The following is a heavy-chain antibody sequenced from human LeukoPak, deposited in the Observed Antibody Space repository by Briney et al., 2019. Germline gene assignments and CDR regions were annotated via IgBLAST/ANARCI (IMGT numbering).Heavy chain of an antibody. CDR1: GYTFTGYY. Sequence: WASVKVSCKASGYTFTGYYMHWVRQAPGQGLEWMGWINPNSGGTNYAQKFQGRVTMTRDTSINTAYIELNSLTSDDTAVYFCARDVIFNSFDPWGQGTLVTVSS. J-gene: IGHJ5*02. CDR3: ARDVIFNSFDP. V-gene: IGHV1-2*02. CDR2: INPNSGGT. D-gene: IGHD3-16*02.